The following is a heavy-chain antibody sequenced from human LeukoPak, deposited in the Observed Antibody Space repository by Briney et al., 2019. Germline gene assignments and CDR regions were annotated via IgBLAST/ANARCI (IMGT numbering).Heavy chain of an antibody. CDR3: ARDHEDYYDSSGYPYYYYGMDV. J-gene: IGHJ6*02. V-gene: IGHV1-18*01. D-gene: IGHD3-22*01. CDR2: ISAYNGNT. CDR1: GYTFTSYG. Sequence: ASVKVSCKASGYTFTSYGISWVRQAPGQGLEWMGWISAYNGNTNYAQKFQGRVTITADKSTSTAYMELSSLRSEDTAVYYCARDHEDYYDSSGYPYYYYGMDVWGQGTTVTVSS.